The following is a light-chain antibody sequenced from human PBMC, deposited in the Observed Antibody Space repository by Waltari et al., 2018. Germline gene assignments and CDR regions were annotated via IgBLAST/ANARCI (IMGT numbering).Light chain of an antibody. Sequence: DIVMTQSPDSLAVSLGERATINCKASQTILSSSNHKNALAWYQQKPGHPPKLLIYWDSTQTSGVPDRLSGRGSEKDFSLTISRLQADDVAVYYCQQYYSPPLTFGGGTKVEIK. CDR2: WDS. J-gene: IGKJ4*01. CDR1: QTILSSSNHKNA. V-gene: IGKV4-1*01. CDR3: QQYYSPPLT.